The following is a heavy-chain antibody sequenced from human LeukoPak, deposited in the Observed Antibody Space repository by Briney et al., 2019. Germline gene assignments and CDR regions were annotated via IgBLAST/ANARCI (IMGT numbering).Heavy chain of an antibody. J-gene: IGHJ4*02. D-gene: IGHD5-12*01. V-gene: IGHV1-18*01. CDR3: ARSGIYSGYDPIDY. CDR1: GYTFTSYG. CDR2: INTYNGNT. Sequence: ASVRVSCKASGYTFTSYGISWVRQAPGQGLEWMGWINTYNGNTKYEQKLQGRVTMTRDTSTTTAYMELRSLRSDDTAVYYCARSGIYSGYDPIDYWGQGTLVTVSS.